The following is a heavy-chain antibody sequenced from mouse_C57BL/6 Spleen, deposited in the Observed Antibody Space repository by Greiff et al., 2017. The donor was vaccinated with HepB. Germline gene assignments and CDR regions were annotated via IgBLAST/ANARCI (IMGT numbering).Heavy chain of an antibody. CDR1: GYAFSSSW. CDR3: ARAHYYGSSPHLDY. V-gene: IGHV1-82*01. Sequence: VQLQQSGPELVKPGDSVKISCKASGYAFSSSWMNWVKQRPGKGLEWIGRIYPGDGDTNYNGKFKGKATLTADKSSSTAYMQLSSLTSEDSAVYFCARAHYYGSSPHLDYWGQGTTLTVSS. CDR2: IYPGDGDT. D-gene: IGHD1-1*01. J-gene: IGHJ2*01.